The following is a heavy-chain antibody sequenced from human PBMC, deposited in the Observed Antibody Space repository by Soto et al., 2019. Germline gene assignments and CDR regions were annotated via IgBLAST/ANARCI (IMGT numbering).Heavy chain of an antibody. CDR3: ARDYSGHGMDV. D-gene: IGHD1-26*01. CDR1: GYTFTAYH. J-gene: IGHJ6*02. V-gene: IGHV1-2*02. Sequence: ASVKVSCKTSGYTFTAYHIHWVRQAPGQGLEWMGWINPNSGGANYAQKFEGRVTMTRDTSISTVYMELSRLGSDDTALYYCARDYSGHGMDVWGQGTTVTV. CDR2: INPNSGGA.